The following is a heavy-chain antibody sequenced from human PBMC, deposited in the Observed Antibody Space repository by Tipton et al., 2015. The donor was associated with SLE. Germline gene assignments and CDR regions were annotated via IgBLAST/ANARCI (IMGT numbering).Heavy chain of an antibody. CDR3: ARFYGSDFDY. V-gene: IGHV4-39*07. J-gene: IGHJ4*02. D-gene: IGHD3-10*01. Sequence: TLSLTCTVSVDSIRPTSSYWAWIRQPPGKGLEWIGSFRYSANTFYNPSLGSRVTISVDTSKNHFSLRLTSVTAADTAVYYCARFYGSDFDYWGQGTLVTVSS. CDR2: FRYSANT. CDR1: VDSIRPTSSY.